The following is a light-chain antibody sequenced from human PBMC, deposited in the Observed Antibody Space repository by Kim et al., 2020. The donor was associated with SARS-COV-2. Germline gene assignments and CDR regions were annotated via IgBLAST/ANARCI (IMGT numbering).Light chain of an antibody. V-gene: IGKV1-39*01. CDR1: QSIVIY. CDR3: QQFYTVPT. Sequence: DLQLTQSPSPLSASVGDRVTITCRASQSIVIYLNWYQHKPGTAPKLLISATSNLQSGVPSRFSGSGSGTDFSLTISGLQPEDFATYYCQQFYTVPTFGQGTKLEI. J-gene: IGKJ2*01. CDR2: ATS.